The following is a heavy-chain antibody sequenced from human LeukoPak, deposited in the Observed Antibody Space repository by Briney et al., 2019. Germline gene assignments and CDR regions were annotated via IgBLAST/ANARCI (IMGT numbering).Heavy chain of an antibody. V-gene: IGHV3-74*01. CDR3: ARDRSPGWFDP. CDR1: GFSFSSHL. Sequence: GGSLRLSSAAPGFSFSSHLMHWGRHAPGKGLWWVSRIKTDGSSTSYVDSVEGRFTSSRDNAKNMLYLQMNSLRAEDTAVYYCARDRSPGWFDPWGQGTLVTVSP. CDR2: IKTDGSST. D-gene: IGHD1-26*01. J-gene: IGHJ5*02.